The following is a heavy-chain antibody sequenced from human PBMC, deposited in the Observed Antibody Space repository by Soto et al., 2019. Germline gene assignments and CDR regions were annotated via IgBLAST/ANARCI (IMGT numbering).Heavy chain of an antibody. J-gene: IGHJ4*02. V-gene: IGHV4-4*02. CDR2: IYRTGST. CDR3: ASRDPGTSVDY. CDR1: GGSFASNNW. D-gene: IGHD1-7*01. Sequence: LETLSLTCAVSGGSFASNNWWTWVRQPPGQGLEWIGEIYRTGSTNYNPSLKSRVTISLDKSENQFSLKVTSLTAADTAVYYCASRDPGTSVDYWGQGTLVTVSS.